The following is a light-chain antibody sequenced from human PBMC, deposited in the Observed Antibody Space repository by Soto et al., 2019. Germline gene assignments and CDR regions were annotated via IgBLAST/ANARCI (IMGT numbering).Light chain of an antibody. J-gene: IGKJ1*01. CDR2: GVS. CDR3: QQYGSSRWT. V-gene: IGKV3-15*01. CDR1: QSVTSN. Sequence: EIVMTQSPATLSVSPGERATLSCRASQSVTSNLAWYQQKPGQAPRLLMYGVSTRATGIPARFGGSGSATEFTLTISSLQSEDFAVYYCQQYGSSRWTFGQGTKVDIK.